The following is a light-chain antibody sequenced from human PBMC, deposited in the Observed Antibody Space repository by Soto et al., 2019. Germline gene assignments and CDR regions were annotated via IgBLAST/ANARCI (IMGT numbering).Light chain of an antibody. V-gene: IGKV1-5*01. Sequence: DIQMTQSPSTLSASVGDRVTITCRASQSISSWLAWYQQKPGKAPKLLIYDASSLESGVPSRFSGSGSGTEFTLTISSLQPDYFATYYCQHYSSVWAFGQGTKVDIK. CDR1: QSISSW. CDR2: DAS. J-gene: IGKJ1*01. CDR3: QHYSSVWA.